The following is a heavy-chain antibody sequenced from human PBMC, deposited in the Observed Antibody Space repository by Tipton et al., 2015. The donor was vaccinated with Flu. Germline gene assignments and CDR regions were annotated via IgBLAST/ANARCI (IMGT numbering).Heavy chain of an antibody. CDR3: ARGSSSARRYYFDY. CDR1: GFTFSSYE. CDR2: ISSSGSTI. Sequence: PRLPCAASGFTFSSYEMNWVRQAPGKGLEWVSYISSSGSTIYYADSVKGRFTISRDNAKNSLYLQMNSLRAEDTAVYYCARGSSSARRYYFDYWGQGTLVTASS. J-gene: IGHJ4*02. D-gene: IGHD6-6*01. V-gene: IGHV3-48*03.